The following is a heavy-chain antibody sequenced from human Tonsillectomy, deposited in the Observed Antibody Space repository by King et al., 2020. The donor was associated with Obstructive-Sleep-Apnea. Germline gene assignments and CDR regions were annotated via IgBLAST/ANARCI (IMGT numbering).Heavy chain of an antibody. CDR2: VSYDRSNK. J-gene: IGHJ4*02. Sequence: VQLVESGGGVVQPGRSRRLYCAASGFIFSNYCVHWVRQAPGKGLEGVAGVSYDRSNKFYAGSVKGRFTISRDNSKNTLYLQMNSLRAEDTAVYYCAKGASGYGDFDYWGQGTLVTVSS. CDR3: AKGASGYGDFDY. D-gene: IGHD5-12*01. V-gene: IGHV3-30*18. CDR1: GFIFSNYC.